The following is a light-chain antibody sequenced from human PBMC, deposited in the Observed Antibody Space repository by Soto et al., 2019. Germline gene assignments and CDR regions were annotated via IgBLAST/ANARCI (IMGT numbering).Light chain of an antibody. CDR3: QQYNSYPIT. V-gene: IGKV1-5*03. CDR2: KAS. Sequence: DVQMTQSPSTLSASVGDRVTITCRASQSVSNWLAWYQQTPGKAPRLLVYKASNLASGVPSRFSGSGSGTQFTLTISSLQPGDFATYYCQQYNSYPITFGQGTRLEIK. CDR1: QSVSNW. J-gene: IGKJ5*01.